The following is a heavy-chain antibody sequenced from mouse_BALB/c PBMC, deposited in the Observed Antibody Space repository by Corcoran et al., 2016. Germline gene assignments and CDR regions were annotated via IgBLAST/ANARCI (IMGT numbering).Heavy chain of an antibody. D-gene: IGHD2-4*01. J-gene: IGHJ2*01. CDR1: GYTFTNYG. V-gene: IGHV9-3-1*01. Sequence: QIQLVQSGPELKKPGETVKISCKASGYTFTNYGMNWVKQAPGKGLKWMGWINTYTGEPTYADDFKGRFAFSLETSASTAYLQINNLKNEDTATYFCARFYYDYRDFDYRGQGTTLTVSS. CDR2: INTYTGEP. CDR3: ARFYYDYRDFDY.